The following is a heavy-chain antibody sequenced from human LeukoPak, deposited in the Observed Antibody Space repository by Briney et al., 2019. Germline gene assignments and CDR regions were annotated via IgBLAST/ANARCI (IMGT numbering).Heavy chain of an antibody. V-gene: IGHV1-46*01. CDR2: INPSGGST. CDR3: ARDLGYCTNGVCPGSDY. J-gene: IGHJ4*02. Sequence: ASVKVSCKASGYTFTSYYTHWVRQAPGQGLEWMGIINPSGGSTSYAQKFQGRVTMTRDMSTSTVYMELSSLRSEDTAVYYCARDLGYCTNGVCPGSDYWGQGTLVTVSS. D-gene: IGHD2-8*01. CDR1: GYTFTSYY.